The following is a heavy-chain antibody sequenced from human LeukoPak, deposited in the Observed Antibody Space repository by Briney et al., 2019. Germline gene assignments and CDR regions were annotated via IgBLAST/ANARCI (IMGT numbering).Heavy chain of an antibody. J-gene: IGHJ3*02. CDR1: GGSFSGYY. CDR3: ASSCSTSCYYDAFDI. V-gene: IGHV4-34*01. Sequence: PSETLSLTCAVYGGSFSGYYWSWIRQPPGKGLEWIGEINHSGSTNYNPSLKSRVTISVDTSKNQFSLKLSSVTAADTAVYYCASSCSTSCYYDAFDIWGQGTMVTVSS. CDR2: INHSGST. D-gene: IGHD2-2*01.